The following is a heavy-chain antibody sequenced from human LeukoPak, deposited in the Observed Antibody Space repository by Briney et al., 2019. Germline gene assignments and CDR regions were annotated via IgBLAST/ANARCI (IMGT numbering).Heavy chain of an antibody. CDR3: ARVGSSSDLAFDI. CDR2: ISSSGSTI. J-gene: IGHJ3*02. Sequence: GGSLRLSCAASGFTFSDYYMSWIRQAPGKGLEWVSYISSSGSTIYYADSVKGRFTISRDNAKNSLYLQMNCLRAEDTAVYYCARVGSSSDLAFDIWGQGTMVTVSS. D-gene: IGHD6-6*01. V-gene: IGHV3-11*01. CDR1: GFTFSDYY.